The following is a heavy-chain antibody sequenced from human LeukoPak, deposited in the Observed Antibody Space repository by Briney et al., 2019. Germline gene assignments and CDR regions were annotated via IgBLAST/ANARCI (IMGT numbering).Heavy chain of an antibody. CDR3: ARDRGSSCYD. D-gene: IGHD6-13*01. CDR1: GFTFSSYA. J-gene: IGHJ4*02. V-gene: IGHV3-30-3*01. Sequence: GGSLRLSCAASGFTFSSYAMHWVRQAPGEGLEWVAVISYDGSNKYYADSVKGRFTISRDNSKNTLYLQMNSLRAEDTAVYYCARDRGSSCYDWGQGTLVTVSS. CDR2: ISYDGSNK.